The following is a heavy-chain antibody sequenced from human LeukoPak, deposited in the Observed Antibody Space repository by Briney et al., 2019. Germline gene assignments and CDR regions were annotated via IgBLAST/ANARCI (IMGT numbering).Heavy chain of an antibody. J-gene: IGHJ5*02. D-gene: IGHD1-20*01. CDR3: ARDGLQTRYSWNDEGRKNWFDP. Sequence: ASVKVSCRASGFTFSGYYIQWVRQVPGQGLEWMGIINPSDGSTRYAQNLQGRVTMTGDTSTNTVYMELSSLTSDDTAVYYCARDGLQTRYSWNDEGRKNWFDPWGQGTLVTVSS. CDR1: GFTFSGYY. CDR2: INPSDGST. V-gene: IGHV1-46*01.